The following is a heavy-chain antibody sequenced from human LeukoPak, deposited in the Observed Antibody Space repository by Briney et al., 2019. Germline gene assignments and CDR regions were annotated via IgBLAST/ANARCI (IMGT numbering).Heavy chain of an antibody. V-gene: IGHV3-30*18. Sequence: GRSLRLSCAASGFAFSSNGMHWVRQAPGKGLEWVALISYDGSNKYYADSVKGRFTISRDNSKNTLYLQMNSLRAEDTAVYYCAKNLMDVWGQGTTVTVSS. CDR3: AKNLMDV. CDR1: GFAFSSNG. CDR2: ISYDGSNK. J-gene: IGHJ6*02.